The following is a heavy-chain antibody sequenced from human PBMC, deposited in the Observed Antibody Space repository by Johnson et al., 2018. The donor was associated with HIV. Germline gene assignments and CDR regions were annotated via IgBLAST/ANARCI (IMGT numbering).Heavy chain of an antibody. D-gene: IGHD5-24*01. Sequence: VQLVESGGDLVQPGGPLRLSCAASGFTLGSYAMSWVRQASGKGLQWVSSISGSGGRTYYADSVKGRFTISRDNSKNTLYLQMNNLRAEDTAVYYCAREWLYGFDIWGQGTMVTVSS. CDR3: AREWLYGFDI. V-gene: IGHV3-23*04. CDR2: ISGSGGRT. CDR1: GFTLGSYA. J-gene: IGHJ3*02.